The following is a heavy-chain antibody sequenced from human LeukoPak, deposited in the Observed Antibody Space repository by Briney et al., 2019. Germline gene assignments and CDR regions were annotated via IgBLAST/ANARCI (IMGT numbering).Heavy chain of an antibody. V-gene: IGHV4-61*02. Sequence: SETLSLTCTVSGGSISSGSYYWSWIRQPAGKGLEWIGRIYTSGSTNYNPSLKSRVIISVDTSKNQFSLKLSSVTAADTAVYYCARGRSREEYYYYMDVWGKGTTVTVSS. D-gene: IGHD1-14*01. CDR2: IYTSGST. CDR1: GGSISSGSYY. CDR3: ARGRSREEYYYYMDV. J-gene: IGHJ6*03.